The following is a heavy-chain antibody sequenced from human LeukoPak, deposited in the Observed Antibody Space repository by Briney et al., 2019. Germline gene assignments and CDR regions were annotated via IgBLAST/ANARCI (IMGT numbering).Heavy chain of an antibody. CDR2: IYYSGST. CDR1: GGSISSYY. J-gene: IGHJ5*02. Sequence: SETLSLTCTVSGGSISSYYWSWIRQPPGKGLEWIGSIYYSGSTNYNPSLKSRVTISVDTSKNQFSLKLSSVTAADTAVYYCARWNYDFWSGDAGPLYWFDPWGQGTLVTVSS. CDR3: ARWNYDFWSGDAGPLYWFDP. D-gene: IGHD3-3*01. V-gene: IGHV4-59*01.